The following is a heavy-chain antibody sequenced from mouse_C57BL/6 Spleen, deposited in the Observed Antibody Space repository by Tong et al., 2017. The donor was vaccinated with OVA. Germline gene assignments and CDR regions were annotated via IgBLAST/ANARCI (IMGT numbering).Heavy chain of an antibody. Sequence: VQLQESGAELARPGASVKMSCKASGYTFTSYTMHWVKQRPGQGLEWIGYINPSSGYTKYNQKFKDKATLTADKSSSTAYMQLSSLTSEDSAVYYCAREDYDAWFAYWGQGTTLTVSS. D-gene: IGHD2-4*01. CDR2: INPSSGYT. J-gene: IGHJ2*01. V-gene: IGHV1-4*01. CDR3: AREDYDAWFAY. CDR1: GYTFTSYT.